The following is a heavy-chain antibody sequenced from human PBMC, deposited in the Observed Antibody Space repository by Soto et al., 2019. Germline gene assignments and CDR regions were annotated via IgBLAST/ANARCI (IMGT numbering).Heavy chain of an antibody. CDR3: AIPGPYGDYEGVYYYYDGMDV. J-gene: IGHJ6*02. CDR2: IYYSGST. CDR1: GGSISSGGYS. Sequence: QVQLQESGPGLVKPSQTLSLTSTVPGGSISSGGYSWSWIRQHPGTDLEWIGYIYYSGSTYYNPSLKCRVTMSVDTSKNQCSLMLRYVTAADSAVYYCAIPGPYGDYEGVYYYYDGMDVWGRGTTVTVSS. D-gene: IGHD4-17*01. V-gene: IGHV4-31*03.